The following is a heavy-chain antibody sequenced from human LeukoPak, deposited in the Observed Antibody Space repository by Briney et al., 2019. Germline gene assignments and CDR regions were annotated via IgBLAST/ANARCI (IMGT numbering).Heavy chain of an antibody. CDR3: ARGPYGTGSHFDF. Sequence: ASVKVSCKASGSTFSSYDINLVRLATGQGLEWMGWMNPNSGDTGYTQRFQGRVTMTRDTSISTAYMELSSLRSEDTAVYYCARGPYGTGSHFDFWGQGTLITVSS. D-gene: IGHD3-10*01. CDR2: MNPNSGDT. CDR1: GSTFSSYD. J-gene: IGHJ4*02. V-gene: IGHV1-8*02.